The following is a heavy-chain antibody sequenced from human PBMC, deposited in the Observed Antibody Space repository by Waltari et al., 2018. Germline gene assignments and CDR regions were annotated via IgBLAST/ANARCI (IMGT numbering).Heavy chain of an antibody. J-gene: IGHJ4*02. V-gene: IGHV4-39*01. D-gene: IGHD3-10*01. CDR3: ATPYGSGTNFDY. CDR2: VYYPGNT. Sequence: QLQLQESGPGLVKPSGTLSLACAVSGGPIKNPNRYWGWVRQPPGKGREFIGGVYYPGNTYYNPTLRRRVTMSVDTTKNKFSLRRTSVTAADTAVYYCATPYGSGTNFDYWGQGTLVTVSS. CDR1: GGPIKNPNRY.